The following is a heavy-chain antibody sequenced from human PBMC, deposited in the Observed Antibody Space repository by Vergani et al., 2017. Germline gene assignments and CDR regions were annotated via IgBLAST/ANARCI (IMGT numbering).Heavy chain of an antibody. CDR3: ASLSGYDSSGYYYYYYDGMDV. Sequence: QVPLVQSGAEVKKPGASVKVSCKASGYTFTGYYMHWVRQAPGQGLEWMGRINPNSGGTNYAQKFQGRVTMTRDTSISTAYMELSRLRSDDTAVYYCASLSGYDSSGYYYYYYDGMDVWGQGTTVTVSS. D-gene: IGHD3-22*01. J-gene: IGHJ6*02. CDR1: GYTFTGYY. CDR2: INPNSGGT. V-gene: IGHV1-2*02.